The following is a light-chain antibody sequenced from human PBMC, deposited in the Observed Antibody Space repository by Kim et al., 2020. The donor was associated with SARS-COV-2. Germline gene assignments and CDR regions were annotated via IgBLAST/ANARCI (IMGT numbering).Light chain of an antibody. CDR2: GAS. CDR1: QSVSSS. J-gene: IGKJ5*01. V-gene: IGKV3-15*01. CDR3: YQYNNWPSIT. Sequence: SPEERATLSCRASQSVSSSLAWYQQKPAQPPTHLINGASSRASTIPAKFSSSGSSSKFSLTIISLQSEDFSVYYYYQYNNWPSITFGQGTRLDIK.